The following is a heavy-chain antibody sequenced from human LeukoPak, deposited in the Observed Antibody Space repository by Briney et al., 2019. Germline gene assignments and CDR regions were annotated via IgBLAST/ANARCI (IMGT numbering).Heavy chain of an antibody. CDR1: GFTFSSYW. J-gene: IGHJ6*02. V-gene: IGHV3-7*01. CDR3: AMRWGGYYYYYGMDV. D-gene: IGHD5-24*01. CDR2: IKQDGSEK. Sequence: GGSLRLSCAASGFTFSSYWMSWVRQAPGKGLEWVANIKQDGSEKYYVDSVKGRFTISRDNAKNSLYLQMNSLRAEDTAVYYCAMRWGGYYYYYGMDVWGQGTTVTVSS.